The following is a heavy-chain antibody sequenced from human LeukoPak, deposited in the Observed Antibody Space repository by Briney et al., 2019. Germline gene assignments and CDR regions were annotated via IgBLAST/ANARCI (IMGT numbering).Heavy chain of an antibody. Sequence: SETLSLTCNVSGGSISSSYWSWIRQPPGKGLEWIGYTSYSGSTDYNPSLKRRVTMSVDTSKDQFSLKLTSVIAADTAVYYCVESGNRGYSYGYSAFDIWGQGTTVTVSS. CDR3: VESGNRGYSYGYSAFDI. J-gene: IGHJ3*02. D-gene: IGHD5-18*01. CDR1: GGSISSSY. V-gene: IGHV4-59*08. CDR2: TSYSGST.